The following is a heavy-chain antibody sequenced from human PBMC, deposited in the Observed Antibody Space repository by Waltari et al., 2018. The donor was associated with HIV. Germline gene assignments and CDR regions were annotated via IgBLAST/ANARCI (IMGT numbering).Heavy chain of an antibody. Sequence: QVQLGESGGGVVQPGRSLRLSCAASGFTLSSYGMHWVRQAPGKGLEWVAVIWYDGSSKYYADSVKGRFSISRDNSKNTLYLQMNSLRADDTAVYFCARRGVLTYYYTMDVWGQGTTVTVSS. CDR3: ARRGVLTYYYTMDV. V-gene: IGHV3-33*01. CDR1: GFTLSSYG. D-gene: IGHD3-10*01. CDR2: IWYDGSSK. J-gene: IGHJ6*02.